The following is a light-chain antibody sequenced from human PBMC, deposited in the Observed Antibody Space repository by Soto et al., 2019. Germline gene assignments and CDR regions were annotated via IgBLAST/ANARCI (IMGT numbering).Light chain of an antibody. CDR2: DAS. J-gene: IGKJ1*01. Sequence: DIHLTQSPSSLSASVGDRFTITCRASQSVSGWLAWYQQKPGEAPKLLIYDASALPRGVPSRFSVSGSGTKFTPTIASLQPDDFATYYCQQYETFSGTFGPGTKVDIK. CDR3: QQYETFSGT. CDR1: QSVSGW. V-gene: IGKV1-5*01.